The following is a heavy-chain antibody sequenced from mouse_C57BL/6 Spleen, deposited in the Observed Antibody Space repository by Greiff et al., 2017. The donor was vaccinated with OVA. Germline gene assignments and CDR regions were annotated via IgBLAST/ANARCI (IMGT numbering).Heavy chain of an antibody. CDR1: GYSITSGYY. J-gene: IGHJ4*01. CDR2: ISYDGSN. CDR3: ARGDDGYSPYYAMDY. D-gene: IGHD2-3*01. Sequence: DVQLQESGPGLVKPSQSLSLTCSVTGYSITSGYYWNWIRQFPGNKLEWMGYISYDGSNNYNPSLKNRIPITRDTSKNQFFLKLNSVTTEDTATYYCARGDDGYSPYYAMDYWGQGTSVTGSS. V-gene: IGHV3-6*01.